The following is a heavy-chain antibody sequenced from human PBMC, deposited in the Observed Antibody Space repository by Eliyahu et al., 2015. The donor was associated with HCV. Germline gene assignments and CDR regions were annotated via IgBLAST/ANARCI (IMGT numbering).Heavy chain of an antibody. Sequence: EVQLVESGGGLVKPGESLRVSCAVSGFTFDEAWMSWVRQAPGKGLGWVGRIKTRYEGGTTDYDAPVKGRFIISRDDSKNTVYLQMNSLKTEDTGVYYCTHGIVGAKTDYFDYWGQGVLVTVSS. CDR2: IKTRYEGGTT. V-gene: IGHV3-15*01. CDR1: GFTFDEAW. J-gene: IGHJ4*02. CDR3: THGIVGAKTDYFDY. D-gene: IGHD1-26*01.